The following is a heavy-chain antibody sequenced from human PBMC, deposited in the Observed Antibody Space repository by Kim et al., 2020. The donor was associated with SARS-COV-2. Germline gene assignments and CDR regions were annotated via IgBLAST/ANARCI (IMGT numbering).Heavy chain of an antibody. J-gene: IGHJ4*02. CDR1: GFTFNYYW. D-gene: IGHD3-10*01. Sequence: GGSLRLSCAASGFTFNYYWMHWVRQAPGKGLVWVSRINSDGSSTNYADSVKGRFTISRDNAKNTLFLQLSRLSAEDTAVYYCARDLYDSGSSPRYWGQGTLVTVSS. V-gene: IGHV3-74*01. CDR3: ARDLYDSGSSPRY. CDR2: INSDGSST.